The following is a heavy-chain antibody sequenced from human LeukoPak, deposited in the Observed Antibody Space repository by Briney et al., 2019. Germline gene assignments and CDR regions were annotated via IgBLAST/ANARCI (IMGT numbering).Heavy chain of an antibody. CDR3: VRGCPVWEN. CDR1: GFTFSSYW. CDR2: IKQDGSEK. D-gene: IGHD1-26*01. V-gene: IGHV3-7*01. J-gene: IGHJ4*02. Sequence: GGSLSLSCAASGFTFSSYWRTWVRQAPGKVLEWVANIKQDGSEKAYADSVRGRFTISRDNAKNALYLQINSLRAGDTGVYYCVRGCPVWENWGRGTPVTVSS.